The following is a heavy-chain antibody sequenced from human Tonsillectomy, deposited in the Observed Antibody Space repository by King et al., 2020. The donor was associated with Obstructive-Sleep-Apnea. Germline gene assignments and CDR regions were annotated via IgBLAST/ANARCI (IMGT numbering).Heavy chain of an antibody. V-gene: IGHV1-2*02. CDR2: INPNSVGT. CDR1: GYTFTGYY. CDR3: ATVAVSTATYFFDY. Sequence: QLVQSGAEVKKPGASVKVSCKSSGYTFTGYYIHWGRQAPGQGLEWMGWINPNSVGTNYAQKFQGRVTMTRDTSISTAYMELSRLISDVTAVYYCATVAVSTATYFFDYWGQGTLVTVSS. J-gene: IGHJ4*02. D-gene: IGHD4-17*01.